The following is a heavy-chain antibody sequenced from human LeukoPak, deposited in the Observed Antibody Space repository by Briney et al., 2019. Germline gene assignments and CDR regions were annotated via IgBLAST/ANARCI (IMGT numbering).Heavy chain of an antibody. CDR1: GFSFISYG. CDR3: AKRPSDYGENVSYFDY. Sequence: PGGSLRLSCAASGFSFISYGMHWVRQAPGKGLEWVGVISDDGRRKDYADSVKGRFTISRDNSKDTLYLQMNSLRAEDTAVYYCAKRPSDYGENVSYFDYWGQGTLVTVSS. J-gene: IGHJ4*02. V-gene: IGHV3-30*18. CDR2: ISDDGRRK. D-gene: IGHD4-17*01.